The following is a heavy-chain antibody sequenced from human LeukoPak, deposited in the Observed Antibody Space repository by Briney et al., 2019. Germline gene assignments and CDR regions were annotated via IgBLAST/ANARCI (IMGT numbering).Heavy chain of an antibody. CDR2: IRYDGSNK. Sequence: PGGSLRLSCAASGFTFSSYGMHWVRQAPGKGLEWVAFIRYDGSNKYYADSVKGRFTISRDNSKNTLYLQMNSLRAEDTAVYYCAKPTTVTGSGSNWFDPWGQGTLVTVSS. J-gene: IGHJ5*02. CDR1: GFTFSSYG. V-gene: IGHV3-30*02. CDR3: AKPTTVTGSGSNWFDP. D-gene: IGHD4-11*01.